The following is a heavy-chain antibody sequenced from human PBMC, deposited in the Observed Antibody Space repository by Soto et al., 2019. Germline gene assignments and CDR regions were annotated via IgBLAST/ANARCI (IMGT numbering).Heavy chain of an antibody. J-gene: IGHJ4*02. CDR3: TRQTDAVQWLAVPTDYNFDY. V-gene: IGHV3-73*01. D-gene: IGHD6-19*01. Sequence: PGGSLRLSCAASGFTFGGSAMHWVRQASGKGLEWVGHITSKTNSYATAYAESVKGRFTISRDDSMNTAYLQMNSLKTEDTAVYFCTRQTDAVQWLAVPTDYNFDYWGQGTLVTVSS. CDR2: ITSKTNSYAT. CDR1: GFTFGGSA.